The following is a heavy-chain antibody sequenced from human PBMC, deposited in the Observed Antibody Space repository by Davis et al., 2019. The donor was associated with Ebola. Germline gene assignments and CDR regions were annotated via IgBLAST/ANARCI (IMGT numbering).Heavy chain of an antibody. J-gene: IGHJ5*02. CDR3: ARIYNWFDP. Sequence: GESLKISCAASGFTFSDYYMSWIRQAPGKGLEWVSYISSSGSTIYYADSVKGRFTISRDNAKKSLYLQMNSLRAEDTAVYYCARIYNWFDPWGQGTLVTVSS. V-gene: IGHV3-11*01. CDR2: ISSSGSTI. CDR1: GFTFSDYY.